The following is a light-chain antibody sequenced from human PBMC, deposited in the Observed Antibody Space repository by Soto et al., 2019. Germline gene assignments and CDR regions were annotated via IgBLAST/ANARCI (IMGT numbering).Light chain of an antibody. CDR1: SSDVGGSNF. J-gene: IGLJ3*02. Sequence: QSALTQPRSVSGSPGQSVTISCTGTSSDVGGSNFVSWYQQHAGKAPKLVIYDVSKRPSGVPDRFSGSKSGNAASLTISGLQVEDEADYYCCSYAGNSLWLFGGGTQLTVL. CDR2: DVS. V-gene: IGLV2-11*01. CDR3: CSYAGNSLWL.